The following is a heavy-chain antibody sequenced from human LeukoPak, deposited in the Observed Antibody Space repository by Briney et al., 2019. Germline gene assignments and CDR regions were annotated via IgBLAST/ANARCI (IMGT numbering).Heavy chain of an antibody. CDR2: MNPNSGNT. Sequence: ASVKVSCKASGYTFNSYDINWVRQATGQGLEWMGWMNPNSGNTGYAQKFQGRVTITRNTSISTAYMELSSLRSEDTAVYYCARTGGGDYYYYYYMDVWGKGTTVTVSS. CDR1: GYTFNSYD. D-gene: IGHD1-14*01. V-gene: IGHV1-8*03. CDR3: ARTGGGDYYYYYYMDV. J-gene: IGHJ6*03.